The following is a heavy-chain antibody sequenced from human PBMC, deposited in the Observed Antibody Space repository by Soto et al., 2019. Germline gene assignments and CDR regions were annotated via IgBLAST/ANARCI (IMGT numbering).Heavy chain of an antibody. CDR3: ARDRYFYDSRGYYRTLDS. CDR1: GGSFSNDY. J-gene: IGHJ5*01. D-gene: IGHD3-22*01. Sequence: SETLSLTCFISGGSFSNDYWTWVRQSPGKGLEWIGYIFHTGITDYNPSVKSRVTISIDKSRNLFSLNLTSVTAADTAVYYCARDRYFYDSRGYYRTLDSWGQGTLVTVSS. CDR2: IFHTGIT. V-gene: IGHV4-59*01.